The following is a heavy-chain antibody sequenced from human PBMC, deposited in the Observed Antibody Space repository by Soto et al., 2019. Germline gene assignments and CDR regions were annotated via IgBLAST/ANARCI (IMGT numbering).Heavy chain of an antibody. D-gene: IGHD2-15*01. V-gene: IGHV1-69*13. Sequence: ASVKVSCKASGGTFSSYAISWVRQAPGQGLEWMGGIIPIFGTANYAQKFQGRGTITADESTSTAYMELSSLRSEDTAVYYCARGTNIVVVVAATYYYYGMEVWGQGTTVTVSS. CDR1: GGTFSSYA. J-gene: IGHJ6*02. CDR3: ARGTNIVVVVAATYYYYGMEV. CDR2: IIPIFGTA.